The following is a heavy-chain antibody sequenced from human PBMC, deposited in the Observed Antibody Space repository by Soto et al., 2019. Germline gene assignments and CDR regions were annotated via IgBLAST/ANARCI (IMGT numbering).Heavy chain of an antibody. V-gene: IGHV3-48*01. D-gene: IGHD4-17*01. CDR3: ATMATVTLVY. Sequence: PGGSLRLSCAASGFTFRSYSMNWVRQAPGKGLEWVSYISSSSSTIYYADSVKGRFTISRDNAKNSLYLQMNSLRAEDTAVYYCATMATVTLVYWGQGTLVTVSS. CDR1: GFTFRSYS. J-gene: IGHJ4*02. CDR2: ISSSSSTI.